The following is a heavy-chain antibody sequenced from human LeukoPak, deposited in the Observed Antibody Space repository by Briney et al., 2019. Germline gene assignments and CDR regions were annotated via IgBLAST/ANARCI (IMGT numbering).Heavy chain of an antibody. Sequence: GESLKISCKGSGYSFTSYWIGWVRQMPGKSLEWMGIIYPADSDTRYSPSFHGQVTISADKSISTAYLQWSSLKASDTAMYYCASPSGGLSSAFDIWGQGTMVTVSS. J-gene: IGHJ3*02. CDR2: IYPADSDT. CDR3: ASPSGGLSSAFDI. D-gene: IGHD3-10*01. CDR1: GYSFTSYW. V-gene: IGHV5-51*01.